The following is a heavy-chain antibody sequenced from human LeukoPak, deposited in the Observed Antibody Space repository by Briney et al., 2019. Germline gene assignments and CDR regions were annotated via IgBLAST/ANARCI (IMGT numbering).Heavy chain of an antibody. D-gene: IGHD3-9*01. CDR3: ARHRGDILTAYYGMDV. V-gene: IGHV5-51*01. CDR2: IYPGDSDT. J-gene: IGHJ6*02. CDR1: GYTFINYW. Sequence: GESLKISCKGFGYTFINYWIAWVRQMPGKGLEWMGIIYPGDSDTRYSPSFQGQVTISADKSISTAYVQWSSLKASDTAMYYCARHRGDILTAYYGMDVWGQGTTVTVS.